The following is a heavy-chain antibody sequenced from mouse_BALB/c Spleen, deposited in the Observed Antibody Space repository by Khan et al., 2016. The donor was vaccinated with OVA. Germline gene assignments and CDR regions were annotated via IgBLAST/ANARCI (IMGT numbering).Heavy chain of an antibody. J-gene: IGHJ4*01. CDR2: IYPSDSYT. CDR1: GYTFSNYW. V-gene: IGHV1-69*02. Sequence: QLKQSGTELVRPGASVKLSCKASGYTFSNYWINWVKQRPGQGLEWIGNIYPSDSYTNYNQNFKDKATLTVDKSSSTAYMQLSSPTSEDSAVYYCSREVRLHYYAMDYWGQGTSVTVSS. D-gene: IGHD2-14*01. CDR3: SREVRLHYYAMDY.